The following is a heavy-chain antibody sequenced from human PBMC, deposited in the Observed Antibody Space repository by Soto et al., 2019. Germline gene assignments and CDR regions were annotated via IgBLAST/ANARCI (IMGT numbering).Heavy chain of an antibody. Sequence: PGGSLRLSCAASGFTFSSYAMSWVRQAPGKGLEGVSAISGSGGTTYYADSVKGRFTISRDNSKNTLYLQMNSLRAEDTAVYYCAKAPNQWLVRNYFDYWGQGTLVTVSS. CDR2: ISGSGGTT. CDR1: GFTFSSYA. V-gene: IGHV3-23*01. CDR3: AKAPNQWLVRNYFDY. D-gene: IGHD6-19*01. J-gene: IGHJ4*02.